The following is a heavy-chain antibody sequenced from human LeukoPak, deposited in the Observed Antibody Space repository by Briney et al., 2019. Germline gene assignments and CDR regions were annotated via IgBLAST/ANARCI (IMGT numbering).Heavy chain of an antibody. J-gene: IGHJ6*02. D-gene: IGHD6-13*01. CDR1: GGSFSGYY. CDR3: ARGSLALYYYYYGMGV. Sequence: PSETLSLTCAVYGGSFSGYYWSWIRQPPGKGLEWIGEINHSGSTNYNPSLKSRVTISVDTSKNQFPLKLSSVTAADTAVYYCARGSLALYYYYYGMGVWGQGATVTVSS. V-gene: IGHV4-34*01. CDR2: INHSGST.